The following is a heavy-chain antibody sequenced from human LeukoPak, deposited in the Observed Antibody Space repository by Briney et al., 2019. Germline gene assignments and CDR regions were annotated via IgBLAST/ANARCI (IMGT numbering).Heavy chain of an antibody. CDR3: ARAFYYYDSSGYYYSFDY. J-gene: IGHJ4*02. V-gene: IGHV4-39*07. D-gene: IGHD3-22*01. Sequence: KTSETLSLTCTVPGGSISSSSYYWGWIRQPPGKGLEWIGSIYYSGSTYYNPSLKSRVTISVDTSKNQFSLKLSSVTAADTAVYYCARAFYYYDSSGYYYSFDYWGQGTLVTVSS. CDR2: IYYSGST. CDR1: GGSISSSSYY.